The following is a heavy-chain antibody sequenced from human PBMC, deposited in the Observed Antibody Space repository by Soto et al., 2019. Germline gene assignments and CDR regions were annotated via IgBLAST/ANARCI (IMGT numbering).Heavy chain of an antibody. D-gene: IGHD2-15*01. J-gene: IGHJ4*02. Sequence: EVQLVESGGGVVQPGGSLRLSCTASGFTFGDYTMHWVRQAPGKGLEWVSLITWDGINIEYADSVRGRFTISRDNSKNPLYLQMNGLRHEDTAFYYCAKDGIAWHWGQGTLVTVSS. CDR2: ITWDGINI. CDR1: GFTFGDYT. CDR3: AKDGIAWH. V-gene: IGHV3-43*01.